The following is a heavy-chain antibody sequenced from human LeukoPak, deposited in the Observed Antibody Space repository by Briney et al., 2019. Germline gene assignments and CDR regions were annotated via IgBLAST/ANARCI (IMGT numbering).Heavy chain of an antibody. V-gene: IGHV3-23*01. Sequence: GGSLRLSCAASGFTFSSYAMSWVRQAPGKGLEWVSAISGSGGSTYYADSVEGRFTISRDNSKNTLYLQMNSLRAEDTAVYYCARDMGYSGSSPIEYWGQGSLVTVSS. CDR1: GFTFSSYA. CDR3: ARDMGYSGSSPIEY. CDR2: ISGSGGST. J-gene: IGHJ4*02. D-gene: IGHD1-26*01.